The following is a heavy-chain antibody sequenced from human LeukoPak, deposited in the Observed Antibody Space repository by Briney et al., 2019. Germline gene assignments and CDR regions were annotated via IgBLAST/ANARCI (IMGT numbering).Heavy chain of an antibody. J-gene: IGHJ4*02. CDR1: GFTFSTYN. CDR2: ISSSSSYI. D-gene: IGHD1-26*01. CDR3: ARGRPVGASTVEDY. Sequence: PGGSLRLSCAASGFTFSTYNMNWVRQAPGKGLEWVSSISSSSSYIYYADSVKGRFTISRDNSKNTLYLQMNNLRAEDTAVYYCARGRPVGASTVEDYWGQGTLVTVSS. V-gene: IGHV3-21*01.